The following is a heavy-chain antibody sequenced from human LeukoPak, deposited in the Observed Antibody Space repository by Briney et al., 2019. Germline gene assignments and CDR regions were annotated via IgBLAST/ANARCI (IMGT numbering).Heavy chain of an antibody. D-gene: IGHD3-22*01. J-gene: IGHJ6*02. Sequence: SETLSLTCTVSGGSISRYYWSWIRQPPGKGLQWIGDIYYSGSSNYNPSLTSRVTISVDTSKNQFSLKLTSLTTADTAVYYCARHGLGDGSSGSRMDVWGQGTTVTVSS. CDR2: IYYSGSS. V-gene: IGHV4-59*01. CDR1: GGSISRYY. CDR3: ARHGLGDGSSGSRMDV.